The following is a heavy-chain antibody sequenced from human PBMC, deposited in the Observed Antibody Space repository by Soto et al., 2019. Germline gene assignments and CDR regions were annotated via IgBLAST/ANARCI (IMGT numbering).Heavy chain of an antibody. J-gene: IGHJ5*02. CDR2: IKTDGSST. Sequence: PGGSLRLSCAASGFTFSSYWMHWVRQAPGKGLEWVSRIKTDGSSTSYADSVKGRFTISRDNAKNTVYLQMNSLRAEDTAVYYCGRERFDPWGQGTLVTVSS. CDR1: GFTFSSYW. V-gene: IGHV3-74*01. CDR3: GRERFDP.